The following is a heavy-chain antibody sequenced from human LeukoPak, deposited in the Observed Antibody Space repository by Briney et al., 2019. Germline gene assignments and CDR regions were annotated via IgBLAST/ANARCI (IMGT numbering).Heavy chain of an antibody. CDR3: TRDLMDYDVSTGLHHYYMDV. Sequence: GSLRLSCAASGFNFSSYWMSWVRQAPGKGLERVANIKQDGSEKYYVDSVKGRFTISRDNAKNTLYLQMNTLRVEDTAVYYCTRDLMDYDVSTGLHHYYMDVWGQGTTVTVSS. D-gene: IGHD3-9*01. CDR1: GFNFSSYW. V-gene: IGHV3-7*01. CDR2: IKQDGSEK. J-gene: IGHJ6*02.